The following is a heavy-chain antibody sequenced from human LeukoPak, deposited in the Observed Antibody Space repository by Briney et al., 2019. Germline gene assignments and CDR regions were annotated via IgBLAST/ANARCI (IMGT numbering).Heavy chain of an antibody. V-gene: IGHV3-30*18. Sequence: GRSLRLSCAASGFTFSSYGMPWVRQAPGKGLEWVAVISYDGSNKYYADSVKGRFTISRDNSKNTLYLQMNSLRAEDTAVYYCAKGGRIAARHIDYWGQGTLVTVSS. CDR2: ISYDGSNK. J-gene: IGHJ4*02. D-gene: IGHD6-6*01. CDR1: GFTFSSYG. CDR3: AKGGRIAARHIDY.